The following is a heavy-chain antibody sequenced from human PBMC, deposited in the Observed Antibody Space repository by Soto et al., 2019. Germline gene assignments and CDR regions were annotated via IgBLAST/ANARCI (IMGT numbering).Heavy chain of an antibody. CDR1: VITFRSYS. CDR2: ITSDSSDI. Sequence: GGSLRLSCAASVITFRSYSMIWFRQAPGKGLEWVASITSDSSDIYYEDSVKGRFTISRDNGENSLYLQMTSLGAEDTGVYYCATTYCSGGYCFSSEYWGQGVLVTVSS. V-gene: IGHV3-21*01. J-gene: IGHJ4*02. D-gene: IGHD2-15*01. CDR3: ATTYCSGGYCFSSEY.